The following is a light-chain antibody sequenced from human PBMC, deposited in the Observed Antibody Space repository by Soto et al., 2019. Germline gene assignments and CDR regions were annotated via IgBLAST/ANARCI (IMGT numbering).Light chain of an antibody. Sequence: EIVMTQSPATLSVSPGERVTLSCRASQSVSRFLAWYQQRPGQAPRLLIYDTSTRATGVPDRFSGSGSGTDFTLTISRLEPEDFVVYYCQQYSTLPHTFGQGTKLEVK. CDR1: QSVSRF. J-gene: IGKJ2*01. V-gene: IGKV3-15*01. CDR2: DTS. CDR3: QQYSTLPHT.